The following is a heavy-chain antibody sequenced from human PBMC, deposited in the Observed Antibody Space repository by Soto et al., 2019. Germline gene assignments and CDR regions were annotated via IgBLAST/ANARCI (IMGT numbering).Heavy chain of an antibody. Sequence: PGGSLRLSCAASGFTFSSYGMHWVRQAPGKGLEWVAVISYDGSNKYYADSVKGRFTISRDNSKNTLYLQMNSLRAEDTAVYYCAKDRDGMDVWGPGNTVTVSS. CDR1: GFTFSSYG. CDR2: ISYDGSNK. CDR3: AKDRDGMDV. J-gene: IGHJ6*02. V-gene: IGHV3-30*18.